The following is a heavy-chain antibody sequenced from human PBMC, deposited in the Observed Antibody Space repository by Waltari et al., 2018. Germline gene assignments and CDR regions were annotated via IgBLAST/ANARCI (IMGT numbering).Heavy chain of an antibody. J-gene: IGHJ4*02. Sequence: DVHLVESGGGLVQPRGSLRLSCTVSGFTFGSHWRHWVRQVPGKGLVWISRIEDDGSSAIYADSVKGRFTVSRDNAKNTLYLEMNNLKAEDTAVYYCASDCCGSGYRIHYWGQGTLVNVSS. V-gene: IGHV3-74*01. CDR1: GFTFGSHW. D-gene: IGHD3-3*01. CDR2: IEDDGSSA. CDR3: ASDCCGSGYRIHY.